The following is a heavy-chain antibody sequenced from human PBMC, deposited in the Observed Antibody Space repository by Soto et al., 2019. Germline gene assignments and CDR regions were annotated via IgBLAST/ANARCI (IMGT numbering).Heavy chain of an antibody. J-gene: IGHJ6*02. CDR2: INPNSGGT. D-gene: IGHD6-19*01. V-gene: IGHV1-2*02. Sequence: ASVKVSCKASGYTFTGYYMHWVRQAPGQGLEWMGWINPNSGGTNYAQKFQGGVTMTRDTSISTAYMELSRLRSDDTAVYYCARDQGWNYYYYGMDVWGQGTTVTVSS. CDR3: ARDQGWNYYYYGMDV. CDR1: GYTFTGYY.